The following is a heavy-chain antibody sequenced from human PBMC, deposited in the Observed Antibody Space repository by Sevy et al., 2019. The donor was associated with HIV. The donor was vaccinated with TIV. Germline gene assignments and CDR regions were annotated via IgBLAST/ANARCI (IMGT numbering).Heavy chain of an antibody. CDR1: GSTVSSNY. V-gene: IGHV3-53*01. D-gene: IGHD3-3*01. J-gene: IGHJ4*02. Sequence: GGSLRLSCAASGSTVSSNYMSWVRQAPGKGLEWVSVIYSGGSTYYADSVKGRFTISRDNSKNTLYLQMNSLRAEDTAVYYCARVNRDFWSGYVFDYWGQGTLVTVSS. CDR2: IYSGGST. CDR3: ARVNRDFWSGYVFDY.